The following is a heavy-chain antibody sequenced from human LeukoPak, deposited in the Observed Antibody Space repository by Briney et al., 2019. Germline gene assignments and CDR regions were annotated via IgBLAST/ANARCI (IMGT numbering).Heavy chain of an antibody. V-gene: IGHV4-59*08. D-gene: IGHD6-13*01. CDR3: ARHISTRDYYYYGMDV. CDR2: IYYSGST. J-gene: IGHJ6*02. Sequence: KASETLSLTCTVSGGSISSYYWSWIRQPPGKGLEWIGYIYYSGSTNYNPSLKSRVTISVDTSKNQFSLKLSSVTAADTAVYYCARHISTRDYYYYGMDVWGQGTTVTVSS. CDR1: GGSISSYY.